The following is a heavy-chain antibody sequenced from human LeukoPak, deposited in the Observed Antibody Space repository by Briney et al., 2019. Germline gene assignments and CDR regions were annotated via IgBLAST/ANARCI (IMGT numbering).Heavy chain of an antibody. V-gene: IGHV3-48*03. D-gene: IGHD2-15*01. J-gene: IGHJ5*02. CDR2: ISGSGTTI. CDR3: ARVRYCSDTTCYGGSFDP. CDR1: GFTLSSYE. Sequence: GGALRLSCAASGFTLSSYEMNWVRQAPGKGLEWVSYISGSGTTINYADSVKGRFTISRDNAKNSLYLQMNSLRVEDTAVYYCARVRYCSDTTCYGGSFDPWGQGTLVTVSS.